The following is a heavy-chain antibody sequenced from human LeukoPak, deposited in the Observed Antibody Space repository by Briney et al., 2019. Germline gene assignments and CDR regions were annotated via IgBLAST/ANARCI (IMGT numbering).Heavy chain of an antibody. CDR3: ARCTKYTTGWCNWFDP. Sequence: GGSLRLSCAASGFTFRNHAMNWVRQTPGKGLEWVSSISTDGVNTYYADSVKGRFTISRDTSKDTLYLQMNSLSAEDTAVYYCARCTKYTTGWCNWFDPWGQGTLVAVSS. V-gene: IGHV3-23*01. J-gene: IGHJ5*02. CDR2: ISTDGVNT. CDR1: GFTFRNHA. D-gene: IGHD6-19*01.